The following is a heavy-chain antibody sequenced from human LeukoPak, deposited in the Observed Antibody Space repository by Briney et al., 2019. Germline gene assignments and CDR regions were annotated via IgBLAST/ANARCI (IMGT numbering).Heavy chain of an antibody. Sequence: SETLSLTCTVSGGSISSSRYYWGWIRQPPGKGLEWIGSIYYSGSTYYNPSLKSRVTIFVDTSKNQFSLKLSSVTAADTAVYYCARSSGYYYGDFDYWGQGTLVTVSS. J-gene: IGHJ4*02. CDR1: GGSISSSRYY. V-gene: IGHV4-39*01. D-gene: IGHD3-22*01. CDR2: IYYSGST. CDR3: ARSSGYYYGDFDY.